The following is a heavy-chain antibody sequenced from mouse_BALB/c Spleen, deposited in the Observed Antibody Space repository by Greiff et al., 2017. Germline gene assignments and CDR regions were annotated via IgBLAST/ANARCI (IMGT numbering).Heavy chain of an antibody. V-gene: IGHV2-9*02. CDR2: IWAGGST. CDR1: GFSLTSYG. D-gene: IGHD2-4*01. CDR3: ARAYMITTSWFAY. J-gene: IGHJ3*01. Sequence: QVQLKESGPGLVAPSQSLSITCTVSGFSLTSYGVHWVRQPPGKGLEWLGVIWAGGSTNYNSALMSRLSISKDNSKSQVFLKMNSLQTDDTAMYYCARAYMITTSWFAYWGQGTLVTVSA.